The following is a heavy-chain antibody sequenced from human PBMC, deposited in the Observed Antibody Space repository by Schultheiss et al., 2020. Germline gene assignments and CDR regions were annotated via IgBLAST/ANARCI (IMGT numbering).Heavy chain of an antibody. J-gene: IGHJ5*02. D-gene: IGHD3-3*01. Sequence: SETLSLTCTVSGGSISGYYWSWIRQPPGKGLEWIGYIYYSGSTNYNPSLKSRATISADTSKNQFSLEVSSVTAADTAVYYCARGHVTLFGVVIPWFDPWGQGTLVTVSS. CDR2: IYYSGST. CDR1: GGSISGYY. V-gene: IGHV4-59*01. CDR3: ARGHVTLFGVVIPWFDP.